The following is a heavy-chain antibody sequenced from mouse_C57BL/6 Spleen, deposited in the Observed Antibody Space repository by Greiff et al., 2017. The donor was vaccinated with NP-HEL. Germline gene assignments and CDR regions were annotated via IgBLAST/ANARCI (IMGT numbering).Heavy chain of an antibody. J-gene: IGHJ4*01. CDR3: ARMDGSSYDAMDY. V-gene: IGHV2-2*01. D-gene: IGHD1-1*01. CDR1: GFSLTSYG. Sequence: VKLMESGPGLVQPSQSLSITCTVSGFSLTSYGVHWVRQSPGKGLEWLGVIWSGGSKDYNAAFISRLSISTDNSKSQVFFKMNSLQADDTAIYYCARMDGSSYDAMDYWGQGTSVTVSS. CDR2: IWSGGSK.